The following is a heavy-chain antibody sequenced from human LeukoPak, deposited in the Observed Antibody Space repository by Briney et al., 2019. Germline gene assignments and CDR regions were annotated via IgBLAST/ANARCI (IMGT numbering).Heavy chain of an antibody. CDR3: VRDFRFLDDY. V-gene: IGHV3-7*01. Sequence: SGGSLRLSCAAPGFSFTGYWTSWGPQGPGKGRGWVGNINQVGTVKYSVDSVKGRFTMYRDNAKNSLYLQMNSVRDEDTDVYYCVRDFRFLDDYWGQGTLVSVAS. D-gene: IGHD3-3*01. J-gene: IGHJ4*02. CDR2: INQVGTVK. CDR1: GFSFTGYW.